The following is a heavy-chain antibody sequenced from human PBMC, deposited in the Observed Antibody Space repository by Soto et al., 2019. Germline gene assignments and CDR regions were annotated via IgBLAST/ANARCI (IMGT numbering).Heavy chain of an antibody. CDR3: ARGEQYSGRIFDY. Sequence: SETLSLTCAITGDSVSSNSAGWSWVRQSPSRGLEWLGRTYYRSKWYYEYAVSVRGRITIKPDTSKNQYSLQLNSVTPEDTAVYFCARGEQYSGRIFDYWGPGTLLTVSS. V-gene: IGHV6-1*01. CDR1: GDSVSSNSAG. D-gene: IGHD1-26*01. J-gene: IGHJ4*01. CDR2: TYYRSKWYY.